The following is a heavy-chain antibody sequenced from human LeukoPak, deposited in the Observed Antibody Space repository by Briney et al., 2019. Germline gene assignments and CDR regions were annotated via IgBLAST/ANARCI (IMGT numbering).Heavy chain of an antibody. D-gene: IGHD2-15*01. CDR3: ASWGPAAYCSNGSCS. Sequence: GGSLRLSCAASGLSFSSYWMTWVRQAPGKGLEWVANIKQDGSEKYYVDSVKGRFTISRDNAKNSLYLQMNSLRVEDTAVYYCASWGPAAYCSNGSCSWGQGTLVTVSS. J-gene: IGHJ5*02. CDR2: IKQDGSEK. V-gene: IGHV3-7*01. CDR1: GLSFSSYW.